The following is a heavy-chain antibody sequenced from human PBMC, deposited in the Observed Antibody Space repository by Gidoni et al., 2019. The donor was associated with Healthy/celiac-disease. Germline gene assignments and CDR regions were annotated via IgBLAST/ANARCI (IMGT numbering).Heavy chain of an antibody. CDR1: GFPVSSNY. J-gene: IGHJ5*02. V-gene: IGHV3-66*01. Sequence: EVQLVASGGGLVQPGGSLRLACAAAGFPVSSNYMSWVRRAPGKGLEWVSVIYSGGSTYYADSVKGRFTIARDKSKNTLYLQMNSLRAEDTAVYYCARDLEGQQLGHWFDPWGQGTLVTVPS. D-gene: IGHD6-13*01. CDR3: ARDLEGQQLGHWFDP. CDR2: IYSGGST.